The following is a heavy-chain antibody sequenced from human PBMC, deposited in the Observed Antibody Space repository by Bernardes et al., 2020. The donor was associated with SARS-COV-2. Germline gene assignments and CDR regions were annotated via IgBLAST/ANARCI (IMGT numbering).Heavy chain of an antibody. D-gene: IGHD2-2*01. CDR2: ISWNSGSI. CDR1: GFKFDDYA. Sequence: GGSLRLSCAASGFKFDDYAMQWVRQVQGKGLEWVSGISWNSGSIDYVDSVKGRFTISRDNAKNTLYLQMNSLRPEDTALYFCAKDGNDQGYYYYNGMDVWGQGTTVTVSS. J-gene: IGHJ6*02. CDR3: AKDGNDQGYYYYNGMDV. V-gene: IGHV3-9*01.